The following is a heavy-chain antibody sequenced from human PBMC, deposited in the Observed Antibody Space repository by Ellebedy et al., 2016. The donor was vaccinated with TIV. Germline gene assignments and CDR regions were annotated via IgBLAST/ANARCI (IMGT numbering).Heavy chain of an antibody. D-gene: IGHD3-10*01. J-gene: IGHJ2*01. CDR3: AREVLDNSGSGTYGWDLEL. CDR1: GFTFRNYD. Sequence: PGGSLRLSCAASGFTFRNYDFHWVRQVVGKGLEWVSAIGTGYDTYYAGSVKGRFTISRQNDKNSLYLEMNNLRVGDTAVYYCAREVLDNSGSGTYGWDLELWGRGTLVTVSS. V-gene: IGHV3-13*01. CDR2: IGTGYDT.